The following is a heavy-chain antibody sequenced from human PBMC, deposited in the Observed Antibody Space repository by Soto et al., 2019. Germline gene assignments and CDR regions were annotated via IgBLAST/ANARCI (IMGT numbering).Heavy chain of an antibody. CDR2: IYYSGST. D-gene: IGHD6-13*01. CDR1: GGSISSGGYY. CDR3: ARHGWSSWYVDFDY. J-gene: IGHJ4*02. Sequence: PSETLSLTCTVSGGSISSGGYYWSWIRQHPGKGLEWIGYIYYSGSTNYNPSLKSRVTISVDTSKNQFSLKLSSVTAADTAVYYCARHGWSSWYVDFDYWGQGTLVTVSS. V-gene: IGHV4-61*08.